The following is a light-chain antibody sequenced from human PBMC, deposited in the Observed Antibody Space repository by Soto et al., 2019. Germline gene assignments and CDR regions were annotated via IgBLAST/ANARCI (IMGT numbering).Light chain of an antibody. CDR1: QSISSY. CDR3: QQSYSTWT. V-gene: IGKV1-39*01. J-gene: IGKJ1*01. Sequence: DIPMTQSPSSLSASVGDRVTITCRASQSISSYLNWYQQKPGKAPKPLIYAASSLRSGVPSRFSGSGSGTDFTLTISSLQPEDFATYYCQQSYSTWTFGQGTKVEIK. CDR2: AAS.